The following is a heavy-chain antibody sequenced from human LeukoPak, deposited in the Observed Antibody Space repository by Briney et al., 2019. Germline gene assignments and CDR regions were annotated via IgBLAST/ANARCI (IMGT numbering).Heavy chain of an antibody. J-gene: IGHJ4*02. D-gene: IGHD4-17*01. V-gene: IGHV3-7*01. CDR1: GFTFSSYV. CDR2: IKYDGSEE. Sequence: GGSLRLSCAVSGFTFSSYVMSWVRQAPGKGLEWVANIKYDGSEEYYVDSVKGRLIISRDNAKNSVYLQMNSLRAEDTAVYYCARDLSNGIYGDGLWYFDYWGQGTLVTVSS. CDR3: ARDLSNGIYGDGLWYFDY.